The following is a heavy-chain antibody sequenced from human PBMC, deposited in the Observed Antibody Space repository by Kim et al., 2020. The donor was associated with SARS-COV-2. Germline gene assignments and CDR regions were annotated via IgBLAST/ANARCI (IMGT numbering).Heavy chain of an antibody. CDR2: MNPDGSQK. CDR1: KFAFSSSY. CDR3: TKGTQPTSVLDY. V-gene: IGHV3-7*01. Sequence: GGSLRLSCAASKFAFSSSYMGWVRQAPGKGLEWVANMNPDGSQKYYVAFVKGRFTISRDNAKNSLSLQMNALRTDDTGVYYCTKGTQPTSVLDYWGQGT. D-gene: IGHD1-7*01. J-gene: IGHJ4*02.